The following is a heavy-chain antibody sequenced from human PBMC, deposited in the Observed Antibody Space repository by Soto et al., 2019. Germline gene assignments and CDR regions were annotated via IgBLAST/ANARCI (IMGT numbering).Heavy chain of an antibody. J-gene: IGHJ4*02. Sequence: QIQLQESGPGLVKPSGTLSLTCAVSSGSISSLNWWSWVRQPPGKGLEWIGEIFHSGSTNYNPSLKSQVDMSVDKSKNQFSLKVFSATAADTALYFCARGSGTTFYWGRGTLVIVSS. V-gene: IGHV4-4*02. D-gene: IGHD1-1*01. CDR3: ARGSGTTFY. CDR1: SGSISSLNW. CDR2: IFHSGST.